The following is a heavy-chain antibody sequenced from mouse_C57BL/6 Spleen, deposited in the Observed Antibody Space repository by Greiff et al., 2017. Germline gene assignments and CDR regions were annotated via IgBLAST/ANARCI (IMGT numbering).Heavy chain of an antibody. CDR3: ARGDGNYVYWDFEG. J-gene: IGHJ1*03. D-gene: IGHD2-1*01. Sequence: VQLQQSGAELVKPGASVKISCKASGYAFSSYWMNWVKQRPGKGLEWIGQIYPGDGDTNYNGKFKGKATLTADKSSSTAYMQLSSLTSEDSAVYFCARGDGNYVYWDFEGWGTGTTVTVSS. CDR2: IYPGDGDT. V-gene: IGHV1-80*01. CDR1: GYAFSSYW.